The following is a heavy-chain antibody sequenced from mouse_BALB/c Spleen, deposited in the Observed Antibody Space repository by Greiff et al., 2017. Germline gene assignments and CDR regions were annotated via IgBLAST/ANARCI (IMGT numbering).Heavy chain of an antibody. CDR2: ISNGGGST. D-gene: IGHD2-1*01. Sequence: DVKLVESGGGLVQPGGSLKLSCAASGFTFSSYTMSWVRQTPEKRLEWVAYISNGGGSTYYPDTVKDRFTISRDNAKNTLYLQMSSLKSEDTAMYYCARQKENYSFAYWGQGTLVTVSA. CDR1: GFTFSSYT. J-gene: IGHJ3*01. CDR3: ARQKENYSFAY. V-gene: IGHV5-12-2*01.